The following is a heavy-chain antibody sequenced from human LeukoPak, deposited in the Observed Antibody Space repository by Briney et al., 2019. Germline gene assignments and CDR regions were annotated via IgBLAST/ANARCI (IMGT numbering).Heavy chain of an antibody. CDR2: IYHSGST. CDR1: GGSISSGGYS. CDR3: ARESRWFEP. Sequence: SQTLSLTCAVSGGSISSGGYSWSWIRQPPGKGLEWIGYIYHSGSTYYNPSLKSRVTISVDRSKNQFSLKLSSVTAADTAVYYCARESRWFEPWGQGTLVTVSS. V-gene: IGHV4-30-2*01. J-gene: IGHJ5*02.